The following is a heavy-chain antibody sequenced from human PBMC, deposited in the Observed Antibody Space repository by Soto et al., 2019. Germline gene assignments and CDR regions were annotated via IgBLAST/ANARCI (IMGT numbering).Heavy chain of an antibody. CDR3: ARSIAAAGTAKLYYFDY. J-gene: IGHJ4*02. CDR1: SGSISSSNW. Sequence: SETLSLTCAVSSGSISSSNWWSWVRQPPGKGLEWIGEIYHSGSTNYNPSLKSRVTISVDTSKNQFSLKLSSVTAADTAVYYCARSIAAAGTAKLYYFDYWGQGTLVTVSS. CDR2: IYHSGST. V-gene: IGHV4-4*02. D-gene: IGHD6-13*01.